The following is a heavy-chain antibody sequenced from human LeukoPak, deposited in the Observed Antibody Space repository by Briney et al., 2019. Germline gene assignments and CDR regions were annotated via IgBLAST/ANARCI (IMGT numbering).Heavy chain of an antibody. CDR3: ARDRITVPGMGAFQH. J-gene: IGHJ1*01. CDR1: RFTFSSYA. D-gene: IGHD6-19*01. V-gene: IGHV3-30*04. CDR2: ISHDGTYE. Sequence: GGSLRLSCAASRFTFSSYAMHWVRQAPGKGLGWGAGISHDGTYEYQADSVKGRFTISRDNSKSTLYLQMNSLRVEDTAIYYCARDRITVPGMGAFQHWGQGTLVTVSS.